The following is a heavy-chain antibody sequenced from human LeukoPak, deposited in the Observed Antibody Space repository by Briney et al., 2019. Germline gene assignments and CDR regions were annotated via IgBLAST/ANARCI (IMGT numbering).Heavy chain of an antibody. Sequence: SETLSLTCTVSGGSISNYYWTWIRQPPGKGLEWIGYIYYSGTTNYSPSLKSRVTISINTSKNQFSLKLTSVTAADTAVYYCARDHGVLAAFYFDLWGQGARVTVSS. CDR2: IYYSGTT. J-gene: IGHJ4*02. CDR1: GGSISNYY. D-gene: IGHD3-3*01. V-gene: IGHV4-59*01. CDR3: ARDHGVLAAFYFDL.